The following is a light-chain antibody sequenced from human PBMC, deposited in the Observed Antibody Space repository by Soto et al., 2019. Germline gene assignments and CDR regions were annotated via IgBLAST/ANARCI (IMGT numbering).Light chain of an antibody. CDR3: QQSYSTPPT. J-gene: IGKJ1*01. CDR1: QSISSY. Sequence: DIQMTQSPSSLSASVGDRVTITCRASQSISSYLNWYQQKPGKAPKPLIYAASSLQSGVPSRFSGSGSGTDFTLTISSLQPEDFATYYCQQSYSTPPTFXQGTKVDIK. CDR2: AAS. V-gene: IGKV1-39*01.